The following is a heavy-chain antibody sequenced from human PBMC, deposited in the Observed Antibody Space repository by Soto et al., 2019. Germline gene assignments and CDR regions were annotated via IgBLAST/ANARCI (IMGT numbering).Heavy chain of an antibody. V-gene: IGHV4-59*08. CDR1: GGSINNHY. Sequence: PSETLSLTCTVSGGSINNHYWSWTRQPPGKGLEWIGDIYYTGSTNYNPSLKSRVTMSVDTSKNQFSLKLSSVTAADTAVYYCSRHGATPNSPVDYWGQGTLVTVSS. D-gene: IGHD1-1*01. CDR2: IYYTGST. J-gene: IGHJ4*02. CDR3: SRHGATPNSPVDY.